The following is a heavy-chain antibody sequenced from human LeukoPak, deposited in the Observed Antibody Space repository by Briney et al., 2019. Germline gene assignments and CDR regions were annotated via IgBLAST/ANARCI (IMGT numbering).Heavy chain of an antibody. Sequence: PSETLSLTCAVYGGSFSGYYWSWIRQPPGKGLEWIGEIYHSGSTNYNPSLKSRVTISVDTSKNQFSLKLSSVTAADTAVYYRARELTLWSGYRNAFDIWGQGTMVTVSS. V-gene: IGHV4-34*01. CDR2: IYHSGST. CDR3: ARELTLWSGYRNAFDI. CDR1: GGSFSGYY. D-gene: IGHD3-3*01. J-gene: IGHJ3*02.